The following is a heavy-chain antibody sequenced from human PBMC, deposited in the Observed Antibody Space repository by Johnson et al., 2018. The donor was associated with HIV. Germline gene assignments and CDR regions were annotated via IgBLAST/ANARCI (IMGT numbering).Heavy chain of an antibody. V-gene: IGHV3-23*04. J-gene: IGHJ3*02. Sequence: VQLVESGGGVVQPGGSLRLSCAASGFTFSSYGMSWVRQAPGKGLEWVSAISGSGGSSYYADSVKGRFTISRDNSKNTLYLQMNSLRAEDTAVYYCAKLPYYGSGSYGVDIWGQGTMVTVSS. CDR2: ISGSGGSS. CDR3: AKLPYYGSGSYGVDI. CDR1: GFTFSSYG. D-gene: IGHD3-10*01.